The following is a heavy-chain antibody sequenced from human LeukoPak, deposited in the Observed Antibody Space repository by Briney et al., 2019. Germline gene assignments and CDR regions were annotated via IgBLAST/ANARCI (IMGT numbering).Heavy chain of an antibody. Sequence: PGGSLRLSCAASGFTFISHAMSWVRQAPGKGLEWVSSISGSDGRTYYADSVKGRFTISRDNAKNSLYLQINSLRDEDTAVYYCASLLWFGESKRYYFDYWGQGTLVTVSS. CDR3: ASLLWFGESKRYYFDY. D-gene: IGHD3-10*01. V-gene: IGHV3-23*01. CDR2: ISGSDGRT. J-gene: IGHJ4*02. CDR1: GFTFISHA.